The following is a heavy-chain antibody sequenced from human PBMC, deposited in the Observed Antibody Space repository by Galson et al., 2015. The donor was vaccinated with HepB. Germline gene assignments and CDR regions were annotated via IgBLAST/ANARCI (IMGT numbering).Heavy chain of an antibody. CDR2: ISAYNGNT. J-gene: IGHJ3*02. V-gene: IGHV1-18*04. CDR1: GYTFTSYG. Sequence: SVKVSCKASGYTFTSYGISWVRQAPGQGLEWMGWISAYNGNTNYAQKLQGRVTMTTDTSTSTAYMELRSLRSDDAAVYYCAREPWIQLWLYAFDIWGQGTMVTVSS. CDR3: AREPWIQLWLYAFDI. D-gene: IGHD5-18*01.